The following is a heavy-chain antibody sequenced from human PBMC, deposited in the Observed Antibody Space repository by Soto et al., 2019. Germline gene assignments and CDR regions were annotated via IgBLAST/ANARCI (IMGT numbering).Heavy chain of an antibody. D-gene: IGHD1-26*01. CDR3: AKVGGIVGADDYYYGMDV. CDR2: ISGSGGST. J-gene: IGHJ6*02. Sequence: PGGSLRLSCAASGFTFSSYAMSWVRQAPGKGLEWVSAISGSGGSTYYADSVKGRFTISRDNSKNTLYLQMNSLRAEDTAVYYCAKVGGIVGADDYYYGMDVWGQGTTVTVSS. V-gene: IGHV3-23*01. CDR1: GFTFSSYA.